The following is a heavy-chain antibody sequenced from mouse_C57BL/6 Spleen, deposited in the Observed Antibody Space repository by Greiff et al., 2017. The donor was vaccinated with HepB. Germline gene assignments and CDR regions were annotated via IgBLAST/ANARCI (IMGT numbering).Heavy chain of an antibody. Sequence: QVQLKESGPELVKPGASVKISCKASGYAFSSSWMNWVKQRPGKGLEWIGRIYPGDGDTNYNGKFKGKATLTADKSSSTAYMQLSSLTSEESAVYFCARELGSAMDYWGQGTSVTVSS. V-gene: IGHV1-82*01. CDR2: IYPGDGDT. CDR1: GYAFSSSW. D-gene: IGHD4-1*01. CDR3: ARELGSAMDY. J-gene: IGHJ4*01.